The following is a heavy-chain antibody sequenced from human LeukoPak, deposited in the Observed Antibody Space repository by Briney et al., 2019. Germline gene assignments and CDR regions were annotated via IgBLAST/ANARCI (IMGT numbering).Heavy chain of an antibody. CDR2: ISGSGGST. Sequence: PGGSLRLSCAASGFTFRSYGMSWVRRAPREGLEGGSGISGSGGSTYYTDSVKGRVTISRDKSKNTVYLQLNSLRAEDTAVYYCATRYGSGSYGLDYWGQGTLVIVSS. CDR1: GFTFRSYG. J-gene: IGHJ4*02. D-gene: IGHD3-10*01. CDR3: ATRYGSGSYGLDY. V-gene: IGHV3-23*01.